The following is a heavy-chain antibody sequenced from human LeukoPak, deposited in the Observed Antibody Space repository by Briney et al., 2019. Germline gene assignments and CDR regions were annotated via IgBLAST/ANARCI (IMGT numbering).Heavy chain of an antibody. Sequence: GGSLRLSCAASGFTFSSYSMNWVRQAPGKGLEWVSSISSSSSYIFYADSVKGRFTISRDNAKNSLYLQMNSLRAEDTAVYYCARDYYDSSDYYHGDYWGQGTLVTVSS. CDR1: GFTFSSYS. J-gene: IGHJ4*02. CDR2: ISSSSSYI. D-gene: IGHD3-22*01. V-gene: IGHV3-21*01. CDR3: ARDYYDSSDYYHGDY.